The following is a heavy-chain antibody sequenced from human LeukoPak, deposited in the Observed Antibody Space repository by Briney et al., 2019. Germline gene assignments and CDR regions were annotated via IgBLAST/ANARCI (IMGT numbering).Heavy chain of an antibody. CDR2: IYHSGST. D-gene: IGHD5-18*01. CDR1: GGSISTYY. V-gene: IGHV4-59*08. Sequence: PSETLSLTCTVSGGSISTYYWSWIRQPPGKGLEWIGYIYHSGSTKYNPSLKSRVTISVDTSKNQFSLKLSSVTAADTAVYYCARLVDSWDNYGHWYFDLWGRGTLVTVSS. J-gene: IGHJ2*01. CDR3: ARLVDSWDNYGHWYFDL.